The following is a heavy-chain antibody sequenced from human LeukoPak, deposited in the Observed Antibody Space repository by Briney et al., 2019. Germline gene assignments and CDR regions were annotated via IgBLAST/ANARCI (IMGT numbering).Heavy chain of an antibody. D-gene: IGHD6-19*01. J-gene: IGHJ6*02. CDR2: IYYSGST. CDR1: GGSISSSSYY. V-gene: IGHV4-61*05. Sequence: SETLSLTCTVSGGSISSSSYYWGWIRQPPGKGLEWIGYIYYSGSTNYNPSLKSRVTISVDTSKNQFSLKLNSVTAADTAVYYCARAPGYSSTTFYCYYGMDVWGQGTTVTVSS. CDR3: ARAPGYSSTTFYCYYGMDV.